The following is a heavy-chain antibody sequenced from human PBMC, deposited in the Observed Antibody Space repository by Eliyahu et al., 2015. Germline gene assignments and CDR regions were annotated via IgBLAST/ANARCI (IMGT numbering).Heavy chain of an antibody. Sequence: QVQLQQWGAGLLKPSXTLSLTCAVYGGSFSGYYWSWIRXPPGKGLEXIGEINHSGSTNYNPSLKSRVTISVDTSKNQFSLKLSSVTAADTAVYYCARGGYNWNPMLAYGMDVWGQGTTVSVSS. CDR2: INHSGST. V-gene: IGHV4-34*01. CDR3: ARGGYNWNPMLAYGMDV. J-gene: IGHJ6*02. CDR1: GGSFSGYY. D-gene: IGHD1-20*01.